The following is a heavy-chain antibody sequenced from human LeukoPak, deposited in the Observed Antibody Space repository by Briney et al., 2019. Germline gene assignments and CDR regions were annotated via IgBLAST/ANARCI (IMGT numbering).Heavy chain of an antibody. J-gene: IGHJ4*02. CDR2: IYYSGST. CDR3: ARAITIVRGVPFDY. V-gene: IGHV4-59*08. Sequence: PSETLSLTCAVYGGSFSEYYWSGIRQPPGKGLEWIGYIYYSGSTNYNPSLKSRVTISVDTSKNQFSLKLSSVTAADTAVYYCARAITIVRGVPFDYWGQGTLVTVSS. D-gene: IGHD3-10*01. CDR1: GGSFSEYY.